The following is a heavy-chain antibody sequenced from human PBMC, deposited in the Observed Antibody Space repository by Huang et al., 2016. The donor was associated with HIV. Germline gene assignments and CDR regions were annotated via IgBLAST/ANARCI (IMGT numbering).Heavy chain of an antibody. J-gene: IGHJ4*02. CDR2: MNHNTGNT. CDR1: GYTFTNYD. CDR3: ARSAYGDLDY. Sequence: QVHLVQSGAEVKKPGASGKVSCKASGYTFTNYDINWVRQAPGRGLEWMGGMNHNTGNTGCAQSFQGRITMTRKTSITTAYMELTSLTSEDTAVYYCARSAYGDLDYWGLGTLVIVSS. D-gene: IGHD4-17*01. V-gene: IGHV1-8*02.